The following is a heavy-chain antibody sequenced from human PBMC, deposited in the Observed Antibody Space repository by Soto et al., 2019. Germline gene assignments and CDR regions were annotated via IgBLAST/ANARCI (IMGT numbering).Heavy chain of an antibody. CDR1: GCSISSSSYY. CDR2: IYYSGST. J-gene: IGHJ6*02. V-gene: IGHV4-39*01. D-gene: IGHD6-19*01. CDR3: ARPPIEGLVPDYYGMDV. Sequence: TAETLSLTCTVSGCSISSSSYYWGWIRQPPGKGLEWIGSIYYSGSTYYNPSLKSRVTISVDTSKNQFSLKLSSVTAADTAVYYCARPPIEGLVPDYYGMDVWGQGTTVTVS.